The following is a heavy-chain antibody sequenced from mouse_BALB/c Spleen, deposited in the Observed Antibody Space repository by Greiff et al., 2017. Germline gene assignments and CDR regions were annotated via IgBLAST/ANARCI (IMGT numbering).Heavy chain of an antibody. V-gene: IGHV6-6*02. CDR3: TPSLYAMDY. Sequence: EVKLEESGGGLVQPGGSMKLSCVASGFTFSNYWMNWVRQSPEKGLEWVAEIRLKSNNYATHYAESVKGRFTISRDDSKSSVYLQMNNLRAEDTGIYYCTPSLYAMDYWGQGTSVTVSS. CDR2: IRLKSNNYAT. J-gene: IGHJ4*01. CDR1: GFTFSNYW.